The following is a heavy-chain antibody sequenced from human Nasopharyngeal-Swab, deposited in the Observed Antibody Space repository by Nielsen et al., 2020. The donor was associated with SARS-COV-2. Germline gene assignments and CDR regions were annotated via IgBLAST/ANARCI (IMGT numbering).Heavy chain of an antibody. CDR2: INAGNGNT. D-gene: IGHD3-22*01. J-gene: IGHJ4*02. V-gene: IGHV1-3*01. CDR1: GYTFTSYA. Sequence: ASVKVSCKASGYTFTSYAMHWVRQAPGQRFDWMGWINAGNGNTKYSQKFQGRVTITRDTSASTAYMELSSLRSEGTAVYYCARGGLLYYYDSSGYFFLDYWGQGTLVTVSS. CDR3: ARGGLLYYYDSSGYFFLDY.